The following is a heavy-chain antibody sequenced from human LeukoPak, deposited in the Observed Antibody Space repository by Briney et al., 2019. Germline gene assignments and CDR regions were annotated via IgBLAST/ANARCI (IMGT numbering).Heavy chain of an antibody. CDR2: ISSGGSTI. CDR1: GFTFNDYS. V-gene: IGHV3-11*01. J-gene: IGHJ3*02. Sequence: GGSLRLSCAASGFTFNDYSMSWIRQAPGKGLEWVSYISSGGSTIYYADSVKGRFTVSRDNAKNSLFLQMNSLRTEDAALYYCVAGSGYSPADAFYIWGQGTRVTVSS. CDR3: VAGSGYSPADAFYI. D-gene: IGHD5-18*01.